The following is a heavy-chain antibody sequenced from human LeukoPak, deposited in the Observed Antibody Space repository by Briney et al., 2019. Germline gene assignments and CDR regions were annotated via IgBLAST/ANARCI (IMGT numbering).Heavy chain of an antibody. CDR3: TRETAAARKGSWFDP. D-gene: IGHD6-13*01. J-gene: IGHJ5*02. CDR2: IHYSGST. Sequence: GSLRLSCAASGFIFSRDSMNWIRQPPGKGLEWIGYIHYSGSTNYNPPLKSRVTVSVDTSKNQFSLKLSSVTAADTAVYYCTRETAAARKGSWFDPWGQGSLVTVSS. CDR1: GFIFSRDS. V-gene: IGHV4-59*01.